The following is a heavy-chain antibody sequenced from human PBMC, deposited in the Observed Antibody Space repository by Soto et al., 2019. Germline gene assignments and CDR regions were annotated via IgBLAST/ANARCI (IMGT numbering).Heavy chain of an antibody. CDR2: IYSGDSDT. CDR1: GYTFTANW. V-gene: IGHV5-51*01. J-gene: IGHJ4*02. CDR3: ARHNHGFDY. Sequence: LGESLKISCQDSGYTFTANWIAWVRQMPGKNLEWMGVIYSGDSDTRYSPSFQGQVTLSVDKSINTVYLQWNSLKASDTARYYCARHNHGFDYWGQGTLVTVSS.